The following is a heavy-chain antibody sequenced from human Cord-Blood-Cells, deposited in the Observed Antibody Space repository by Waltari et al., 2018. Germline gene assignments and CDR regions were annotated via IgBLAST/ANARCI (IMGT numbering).Heavy chain of an antibody. CDR2: INHSGSA. V-gene: IGHV4-34*01. CDR1: GGSFSGYY. Sequence: VQLQQRGAGLLRPSETLSLTCAVHGGSFSGYYWSWIGQPPGKGLQWFGEINHSGSANYNPSLKSRVTIAVHTSKNQFSLKLSAVTAADAAVYYCARSGDSGSYDYWAQGTLVTVSS. CDR3: ARSGDSGSYDY. J-gene: IGHJ4*02. D-gene: IGHD1-26*01.